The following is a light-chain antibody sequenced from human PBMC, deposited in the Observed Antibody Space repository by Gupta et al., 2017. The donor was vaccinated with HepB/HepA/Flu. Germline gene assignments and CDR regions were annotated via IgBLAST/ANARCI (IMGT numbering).Light chain of an antibody. V-gene: IGKV1-39*01. CDR3: QQRDSTLVP. J-gene: IGKJ2*01. CDR1: QSISSY. Sequence: DIQMTQSPSSLSASVGDRVTITCRASQSISSYLNWYQQKPGNAPKLLIYDASRWQSGVPSRFSGSGSGTDFTLTISRRQPEDFANYYCQQRDSTLVPFGQGTQMDIK. CDR2: DAS.